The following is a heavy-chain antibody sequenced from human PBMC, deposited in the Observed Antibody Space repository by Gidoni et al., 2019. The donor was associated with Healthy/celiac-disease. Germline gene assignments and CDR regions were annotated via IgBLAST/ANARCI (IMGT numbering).Heavy chain of an antibody. J-gene: IGHJ4*02. CDR3: AKAALMYQLPYYFDY. D-gene: IGHD2-2*01. CDR1: GFPFRSYA. Sequence: EVQLLESGGGWVQPGGSLRLSCPASGFPFRSYAMSWVRQAPGKGLEWVSAISGSGGSTYYADSVKGRFTISRDNSKNTLYLQMNSLRAEDTAVYYCAKAALMYQLPYYFDYWGQGTLVTVSS. V-gene: IGHV3-23*01. CDR2: ISGSGGST.